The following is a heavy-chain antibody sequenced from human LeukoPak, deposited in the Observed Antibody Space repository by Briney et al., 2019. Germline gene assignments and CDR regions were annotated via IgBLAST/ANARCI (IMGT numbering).Heavy chain of an antibody. Sequence: GSLRLSCAAYGFTFSSYAMHWVRQAPGKGLEWVAVISYDGSNKYYADSVKGRFTISRDNSKNTLYLQMNSLRAEDTAVYYCARDRGADCSGGSCYQITYYFDYWGQGTLVTVSS. D-gene: IGHD2-15*01. J-gene: IGHJ4*02. CDR3: ARDRGADCSGGSCYQITYYFDY. CDR2: ISYDGSNK. CDR1: GFTFSSYA. V-gene: IGHV3-30*04.